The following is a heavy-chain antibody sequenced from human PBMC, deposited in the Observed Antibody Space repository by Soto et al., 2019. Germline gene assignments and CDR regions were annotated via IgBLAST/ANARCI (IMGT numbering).Heavy chain of an antibody. D-gene: IGHD6-13*01. V-gene: IGHV3-23*01. CDR2: ISGSGSST. J-gene: IGHJ4*02. CDR1: EFSFSNYA. CDR3: AKRSAGVGGKYYLDY. Sequence: SGGSLRLSCVASEFSFSNYAMTWVRQAPGKGLEWVSVISGSGSSTYYADSVKARFTISRDNSKSTLYLQMNSLRAEDTAVYYCAKRSAGVGGKYYLDYWGQGTLVTVSS.